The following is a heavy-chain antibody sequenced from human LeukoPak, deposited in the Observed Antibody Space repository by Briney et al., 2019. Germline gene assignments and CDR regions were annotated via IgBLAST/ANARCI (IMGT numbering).Heavy chain of an antibody. Sequence: ASVKVSCKTSGYTFTDYYLHWVRQAPGQGLEWMGRIIHILGIANYAQKFQGRVTITADKSTSTAYMELSSLRSEDTAVYYCASLGLYCSSTSCSPRSGFDPWGQGTLVTVSS. V-gene: IGHV1-69*02. CDR3: ASLGLYCSSTSCSPRSGFDP. J-gene: IGHJ5*02. CDR2: IIHILGIA. CDR1: GYTFTDYY. D-gene: IGHD2-2*01.